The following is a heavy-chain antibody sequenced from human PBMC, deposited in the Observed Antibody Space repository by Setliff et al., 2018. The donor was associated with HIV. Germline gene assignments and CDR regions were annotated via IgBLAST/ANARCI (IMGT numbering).Heavy chain of an antibody. CDR3: ARWGDGYNSYDS. D-gene: IGHD5-12*01. J-gene: IGHJ4*02. CDR1: GGSMRSSGYS. CDR2: VYYDAST. V-gene: IGHV4-61*08. Sequence: SETLSLTCAVSGGSMRSSGYSWTWIRQPPGKGLEWIGTVYYDASTIYTPSLNSRVIISVDTSKSQFSLNLSSVTAADTAVYYCARWGDGYNSYDSWGQGTLVTVSS.